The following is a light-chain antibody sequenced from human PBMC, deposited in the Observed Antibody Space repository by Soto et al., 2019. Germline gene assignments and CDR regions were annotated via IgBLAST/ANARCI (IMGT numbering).Light chain of an antibody. CDR2: RNN. J-gene: IGLJ2*01. Sequence: QSVLTQPPSASGTPGQRVTISCSGSSSNIGSNYVYWYQQLPGTAPKLLIYRNNPRPSGVPNRFSGSKSGTSASLSSSGLRSEDEADYCCAAWDDSLSGVVFGGGTKFTVL. CDR1: SSNIGSNY. V-gene: IGLV1-47*01. CDR3: AAWDDSLSGVV.